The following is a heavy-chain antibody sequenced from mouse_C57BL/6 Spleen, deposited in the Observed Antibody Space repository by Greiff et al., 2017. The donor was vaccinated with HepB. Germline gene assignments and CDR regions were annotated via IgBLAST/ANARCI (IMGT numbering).Heavy chain of an antibody. CDR2: ISGGGGNT. Sequence: EVMLVESGGGLVKPGGSLKLSCAASGFTFSRYTMSWVRQTPEKRLEWVATISGGGGNTYYPDSVKGRFTISRDNAKNTLYLQMSSLRSEDTALYYCARDGYYPYYFDYWGQGTTLTVSS. D-gene: IGHD2-3*01. CDR3: ARDGYYPYYFDY. J-gene: IGHJ2*01. V-gene: IGHV5-9*01. CDR1: GFTFSRYT.